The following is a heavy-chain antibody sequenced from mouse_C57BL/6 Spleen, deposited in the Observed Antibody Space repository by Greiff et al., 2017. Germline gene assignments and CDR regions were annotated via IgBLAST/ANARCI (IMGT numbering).Heavy chain of an antibody. D-gene: IGHD1-1*01. V-gene: IGHV1-22*01. CDR3: AKYYGSSYGHAMDY. J-gene: IGHJ4*01. CDR2: INPNNGGT. CDR1: GHTFTDYN. Sequence: EVQLQQSGPELVKPGASVKMSCKASGHTFTDYNMPWVKQSHGKGLEWIGYINPNNGGTSYNQKFKGKATLTVNKSSSTAYMELRSLTSEDSAVYYCAKYYGSSYGHAMDYWGQGTSVTVSS.